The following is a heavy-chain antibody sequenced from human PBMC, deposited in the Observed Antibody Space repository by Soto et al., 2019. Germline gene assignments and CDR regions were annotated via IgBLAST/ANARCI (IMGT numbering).Heavy chain of an antibody. CDR1: GFTFRRYA. Sequence: EVQLLESGGCLVQPGGSLRLSCAASGFTFRRYAMSWVRQAPGKGLEWVSAISGSGGSTYYGDSVKGRFTISRDNSKNTLYLQSNSLRAKDTAVYNCAKLQEWWGYDILTPSSETMDVWGKGTTVTVSS. CDR2: ISGSGGST. J-gene: IGHJ6*03. CDR3: AKLQEWWGYDILTPSSETMDV. V-gene: IGHV3-23*01. D-gene: IGHD3-9*01.